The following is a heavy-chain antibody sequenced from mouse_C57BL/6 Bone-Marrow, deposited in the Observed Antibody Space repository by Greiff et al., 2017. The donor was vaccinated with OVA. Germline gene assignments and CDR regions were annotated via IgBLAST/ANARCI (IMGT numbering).Heavy chain of an antibody. CDR3: ARDWDTTVVGYFDY. J-gene: IGHJ2*01. D-gene: IGHD1-1*01. CDR1: GFNIKNTY. CDR2: IDPANGNT. Sequence: VQLQQSVAELVRPGASVKLSCTASGFNIKNTYMHWVKQRPEQGLEWIGRIDPANGNTKYATKFQGKATITADTSSNTAYLQLSSLTSEDTAIYYWARDWDTTVVGYFDYWGQGTTLTVSS. V-gene: IGHV14-3*01.